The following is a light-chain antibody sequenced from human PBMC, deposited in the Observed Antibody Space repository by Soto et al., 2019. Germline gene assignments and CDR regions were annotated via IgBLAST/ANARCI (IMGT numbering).Light chain of an antibody. Sequence: QSALTQPRSVSGSPGQSVTISCTGTSSDVGGYNYVSWYQQHPGKAPKLMIYDVTKRPSGVPDRFSGSKSGNTASLTISGLQDEDEADYYCCSYAGRYSFAGFGGGPTLTVL. CDR3: CSYAGRYSFAG. J-gene: IGLJ2*01. V-gene: IGLV2-11*01. CDR2: DVT. CDR1: SSDVGGYNY.